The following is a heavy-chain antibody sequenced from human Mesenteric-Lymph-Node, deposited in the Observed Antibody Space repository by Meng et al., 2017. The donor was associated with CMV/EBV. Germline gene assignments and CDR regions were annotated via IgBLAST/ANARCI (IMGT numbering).Heavy chain of an antibody. CDR3: ATLSIYDSTVSDF. J-gene: IGHJ4*02. V-gene: IGHV1-2*02. CDR2: MNPNSGDT. D-gene: IGHD5/OR15-5a*01. Sequence: ASVKVSCKASGYTFTGYYMHWVRQAPGQGLEWMGWMNPNSGDTNYAPRFQGRVSMTRDTSINTAYLDLTSLRSADTAVYYCATLSIYDSTVSDFWGQGTLVTVSS. CDR1: GYTFTGYY.